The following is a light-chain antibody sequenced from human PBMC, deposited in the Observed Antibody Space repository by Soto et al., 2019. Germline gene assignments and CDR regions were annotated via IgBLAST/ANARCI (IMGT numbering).Light chain of an antibody. CDR1: SSDVGGYNY. V-gene: IGLV2-8*01. J-gene: IGLJ1*01. CDR3: SSFAGSNNYV. CDR2: EVS. Sequence: QSVLTQPPSASGSTGLSVTISCTGTSSDVGGYNYVSWYQQHPGKAPKLVIYEVSKRPSGVPDRFSGSKSGTTASLTVSGLQAEDEADYYCSSFAGSNNYVFGTGTK.